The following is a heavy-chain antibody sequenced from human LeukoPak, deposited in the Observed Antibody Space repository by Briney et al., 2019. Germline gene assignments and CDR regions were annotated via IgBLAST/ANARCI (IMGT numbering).Heavy chain of an antibody. J-gene: IGHJ4*02. CDR2: IIPIFGTA. Sequence: GASVKVSCKASGYTFSTFPINWVRQAPGQGLEWMGGIIPIFGTANYAQKFRGRVTITADESTSTAYMELSSLRSEDTAVYYCARDKTGITMIVGGEFDYWGQGTLVTVSS. CDR1: GYTFSTFP. V-gene: IGHV1-69*13. D-gene: IGHD3-22*01. CDR3: ARDKTGITMIVGGEFDY.